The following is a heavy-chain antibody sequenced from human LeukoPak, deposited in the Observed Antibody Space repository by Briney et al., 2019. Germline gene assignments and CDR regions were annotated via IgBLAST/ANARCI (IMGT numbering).Heavy chain of an antibody. CDR3: ARVDYDFWSGYFYP. CDR1: GFTFDDYG. J-gene: IGHJ5*02. D-gene: IGHD3-3*01. CDR2: INWNGGST. Sequence: GGSLRLSCAASGFTFDDYGMSWVRQAPGKGLEWVSGINWNGGSTGYADSVKGRFTISRDNAKNSLYLQMNSLRAKDTALYYCARVDYDFWSGYFYPWGQGTLVTVSS. V-gene: IGHV3-20*04.